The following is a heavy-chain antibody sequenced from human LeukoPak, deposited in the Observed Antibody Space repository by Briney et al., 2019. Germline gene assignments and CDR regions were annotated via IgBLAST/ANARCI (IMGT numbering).Heavy chain of an antibody. V-gene: IGHV3-21*01. J-gene: IGHJ6*02. Sequence: GGSLRLSCVASGFTFSSYTMNWVRQAPGKGLEWVSSIGSSSSYIYYADSVKGRFTISRDNAKNSLYLQMNSLRAEDTAVYYCARHSSSWGRSHYYYYYGMDVWGQGTTVTVSS. CDR1: GFTFSSYT. CDR3: ARHSSSWGRSHYYYYYGMDV. D-gene: IGHD6-13*01. CDR2: IGSSSSYI.